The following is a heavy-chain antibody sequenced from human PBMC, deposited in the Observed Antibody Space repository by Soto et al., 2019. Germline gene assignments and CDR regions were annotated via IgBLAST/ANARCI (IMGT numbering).Heavy chain of an antibody. Sequence: QPGGSLRLSCAASGFPFSSYGMHWVRQAPGKGLEWVAVISYDGSNKYYADSVKGRFTGSRDNSKNTLYLQMNSLRAEDTAVYYCAKVAQGDPLISDYGMDVWGQGTTVTVSS. CDR1: GFPFSSYG. J-gene: IGHJ6*02. V-gene: IGHV3-30*18. CDR2: ISYDGSNK. CDR3: AKVAQGDPLISDYGMDV. D-gene: IGHD2-21*02.